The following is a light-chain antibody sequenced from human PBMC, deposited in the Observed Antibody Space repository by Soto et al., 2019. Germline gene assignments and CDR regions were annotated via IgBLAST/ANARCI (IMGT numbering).Light chain of an antibody. V-gene: IGKV3-15*01. J-gene: IGKJ3*01. CDR1: ESVGSN. Sequence: EIVMTQSPATLSVSPGERATLSCRASESVGSNLAWYQQKPGQAPRLLIHGASKRATGIPARFSGSGSGTEFTLTISSLQSEDFAVYYCQQRSNWPLVTFGPGTKVAI. CDR3: QQRSNWPLVT. CDR2: GAS.